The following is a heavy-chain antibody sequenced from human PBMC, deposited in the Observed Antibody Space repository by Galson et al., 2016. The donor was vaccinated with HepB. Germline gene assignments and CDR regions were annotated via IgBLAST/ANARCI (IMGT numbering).Heavy chain of an antibody. D-gene: IGHD5-18*01. CDR2: IYPGDSDT. CDR3: ASLGLGYNSGYGLALDI. V-gene: IGHV5-51*01. CDR1: GYSFSSYW. J-gene: IGHJ3*02. Sequence: QSGAEVKKPGESLKISCKGSGYSFSSYWIGWVRQMPGKGLDWMGIIYPGDSDTRYSPSFQGQVTISADKSISTAYLQWSSLKASDTAMYYCASLGLGYNSGYGLALDIWGQGTLVTVSS.